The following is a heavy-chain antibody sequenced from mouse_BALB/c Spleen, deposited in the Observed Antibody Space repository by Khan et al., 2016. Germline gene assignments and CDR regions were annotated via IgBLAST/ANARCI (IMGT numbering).Heavy chain of an antibody. V-gene: IGHV1-7*01. CDR3: ESTYGGSYAMDY. Sequence: QVQLKESGAELAKPGASVKMSCKASGYTFTSYWMHWVKQSPGQGLEWIGYINPSTGYTEYNQKFKDKATLTADKSSSTAYMQLSSLTSEDSAVFYYESTYGGSYAMDYWGRGTSVTVSS. D-gene: IGHD1-1*01. CDR1: GYTFTSYW. CDR2: INPSTGYT. J-gene: IGHJ4*01.